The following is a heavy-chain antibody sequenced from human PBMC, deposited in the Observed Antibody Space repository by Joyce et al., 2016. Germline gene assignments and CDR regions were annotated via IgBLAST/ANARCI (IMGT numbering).Heavy chain of an antibody. V-gene: IGHV3-23*01. J-gene: IGHJ6*03. CDR3: AKDRPYSTYYYFYYMDV. Sequence: EVQLLESGGGLVQPGGSLTLSCAASGFTFNNYGLTWVRKAPGKGLEWVSSISEIGGSTYYADSVRDRFTISRDNSKNTLFLQMTSLTAEDTAVYYCAKDRPYSTYYYFYYMDVWGKGTTVTVSS. CDR2: ISEIGGST. D-gene: IGHD4-11*01. CDR1: GFTFNNYG.